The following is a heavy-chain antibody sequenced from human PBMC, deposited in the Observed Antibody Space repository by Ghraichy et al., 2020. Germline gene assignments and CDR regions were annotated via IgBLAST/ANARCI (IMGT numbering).Heavy chain of an antibody. CDR2: INHSGST. J-gene: IGHJ6*03. V-gene: IGHV4-34*01. CDR3: ARGVPPLGNYDFWSGYPHYYYYYMDV. D-gene: IGHD3-3*01. Sequence: SETLSLTCAVYGGSFSGYYWSWIRQPPGKGLEWIGEINHSGSTNYNPSLKSRVTISVDTSKNQFSLKLSSVTAADTAVYYCARGVPPLGNYDFWSGYPHYYYYYMDVWGKGTTVTVSS. CDR1: GGSFSGYY.